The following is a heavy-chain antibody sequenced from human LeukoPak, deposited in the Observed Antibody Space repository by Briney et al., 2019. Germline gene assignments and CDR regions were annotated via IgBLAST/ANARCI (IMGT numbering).Heavy chain of an antibody. CDR1: GGSISSGGYY. D-gene: IGHD7-27*01. CDR3: AREPANWGSGGVDY. Sequence: PSQTLSLTCTVSGGSISSGGYYWSWIRQHPGKGLEWIGYIYYSGSTYYNPSLKSRVTISVDTSKNQFSLKLSSVTAADTAVYYCAREPANWGSGGVDYWGQGTLVTVSS. CDR2: IYYSGST. V-gene: IGHV4-31*03. J-gene: IGHJ4*02.